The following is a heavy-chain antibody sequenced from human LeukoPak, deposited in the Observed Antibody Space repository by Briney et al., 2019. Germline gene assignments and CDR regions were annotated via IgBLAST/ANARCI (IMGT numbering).Heavy chain of an antibody. CDR1: GYTFTGYY. CDR2: INPNSGGT. J-gene: IGHJ3*02. Sequence: GASVKVSCKASGYTFTGYYMHWVRQAPGQGLEWMGWINPNSGGTNYAQKFQGRVTMTRDTSISTAYMELSRLRSDDTAVYYCATHTGDDFWSGYYTGWGAIGAFDIWGQGTMVTVSS. D-gene: IGHD3-3*01. CDR3: ATHTGDDFWSGYYTGWGAIGAFDI. V-gene: IGHV1-2*02.